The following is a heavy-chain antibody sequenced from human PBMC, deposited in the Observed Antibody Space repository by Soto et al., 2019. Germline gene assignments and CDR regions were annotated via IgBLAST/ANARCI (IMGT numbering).Heavy chain of an antibody. CDR2: INTDGSTT. J-gene: IGHJ4*02. D-gene: IGHD5-12*01. CDR1: GFTLSNYW. Sequence: EVQLVESGGVSVQPGGSLRLSCTASGFTLSNYWMHWVRQAPGKGLVWVSRINTDGSTTTYADSVKGRFTISRDNAKNTLYLQINRLGGEDTAVYYCVRIRRGDGYTFGYWGQGTLVTVSS. V-gene: IGHV3-74*01. CDR3: VRIRRGDGYTFGY.